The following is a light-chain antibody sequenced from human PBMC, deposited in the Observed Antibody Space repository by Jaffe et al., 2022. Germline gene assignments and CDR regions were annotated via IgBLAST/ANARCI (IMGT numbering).Light chain of an antibody. V-gene: IGKV4-1*01. CDR3: QQYYTTPLT. Sequence: DIVMTQSPDSLAVSLDERATINCKSSQSVLYSSNNKNYLAWYQQKPGQPPKLLISWASTRESGVPDRFSGSGSGTDFTLTISSLQAEDVAVYYCQQYYTTPLTFGQGTKVEIK. J-gene: IGKJ1*01. CDR1: QSVLYSSNNKNY. CDR2: WAS.